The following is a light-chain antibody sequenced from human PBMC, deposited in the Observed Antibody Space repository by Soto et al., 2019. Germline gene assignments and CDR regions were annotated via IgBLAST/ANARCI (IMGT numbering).Light chain of an antibody. J-gene: IGLJ1*01. CDR2: DVT. Sequence: QSVLTQPASVSGSPGQSITISCTGTSSDVGGYDFVSWYQQHPGKAPKLLLYDVTNRPSGLSHRFSGSKSGDTASLTISGLQTEDEGDYYCSSYTTSHTRVFGTGTKVTVL. V-gene: IGLV2-14*01. CDR3: SSYTTSHTRV. CDR1: SSDVGGYDF.